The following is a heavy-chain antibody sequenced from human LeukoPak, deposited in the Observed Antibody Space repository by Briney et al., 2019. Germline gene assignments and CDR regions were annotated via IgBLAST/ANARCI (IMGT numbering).Heavy chain of an antibody. D-gene: IGHD3-10*01. J-gene: IGHJ4*02. CDR3: AKDPVRGVINYFDY. CDR2: ISGSGGST. Sequence: GGSLRLSCAASGFTFSSYGMSWVRQAPGKGLEWVSAISGSGGSTYYADSVKGRFTISRDNSKNTLYLQMNSLRAEDTAVYYCAKDPVRGVINYFDYWGQGTLVTVSS. CDR1: GFTFSSYG. V-gene: IGHV3-23*01.